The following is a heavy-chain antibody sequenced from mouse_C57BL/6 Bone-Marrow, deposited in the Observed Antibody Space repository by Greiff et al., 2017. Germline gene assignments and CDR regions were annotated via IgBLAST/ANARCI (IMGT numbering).Heavy chain of an antibody. CDR1: GYTFTDYE. Sequence: QVQLQQSGAELVRPGASVTLSCKASGYTFTDYEMHWVKQTPVHGLEWIGAIDPETGGTAYNQKFKGKAILTADKSSSTAYMELRSLTSEDSAVYDWTRKGTLYIADWGQGTLVTVAA. J-gene: IGHJ3*01. CDR3: TRKGTLYIAD. D-gene: IGHD2-12*01. CDR2: IDPETGGT. V-gene: IGHV1-15*01.